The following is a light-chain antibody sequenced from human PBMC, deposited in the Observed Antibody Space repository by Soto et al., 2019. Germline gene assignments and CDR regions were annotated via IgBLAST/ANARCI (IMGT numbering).Light chain of an antibody. V-gene: IGKV1-39*01. CDR3: QQRYSTPRT. CDR2: AAS. J-gene: IGKJ1*01. Sequence: IQRTESPSSLSASVGDRVTITCGASQSISSYLNWYQQKPWKAPKLLIYAASSLQSGVPSRFSVSGSGTDLTLTISSLKTEDFATYYCQQRYSTPRTFCQGTKVDI. CDR1: QSISSY.